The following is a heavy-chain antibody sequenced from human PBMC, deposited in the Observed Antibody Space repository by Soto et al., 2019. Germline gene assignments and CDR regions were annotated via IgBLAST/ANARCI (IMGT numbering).Heavy chain of an antibody. V-gene: IGHV1-69*13. Sequence: SVKVSCKASGGTFSSYAISWVRRAPGQGLEWMGGIIPIFGTANYAQKFQGRVTITADESTSTAYMELSSLRSEDTAVYYCAREPYCGGDCYLGMDVWGQGTTVTVSS. CDR3: AREPYCGGDCYLGMDV. D-gene: IGHD2-21*02. CDR2: IIPIFGTA. CDR1: GGTFSSYA. J-gene: IGHJ6*02.